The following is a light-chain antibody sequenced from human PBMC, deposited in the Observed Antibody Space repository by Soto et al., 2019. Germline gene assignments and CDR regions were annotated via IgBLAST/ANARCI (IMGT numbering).Light chain of an antibody. CDR3: QQYNNWPLP. CDR2: GTS. CDR1: QSVSSSY. Sequence: EIVLTQSPGPLSLSPGERATLSCRSMQSVSSSYLAWYQQKPGQGPRLLIYGTSTRATGIPPRFSGRGSGKELTRTISSLQSGNFAVYLCQQYNNWPLPFGGGSKVDIK. J-gene: IGKJ4*02. V-gene: IGKV3-15*01.